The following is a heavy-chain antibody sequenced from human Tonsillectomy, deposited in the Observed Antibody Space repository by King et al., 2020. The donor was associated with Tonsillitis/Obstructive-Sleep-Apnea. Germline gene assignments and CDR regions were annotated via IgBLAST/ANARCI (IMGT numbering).Heavy chain of an antibody. D-gene: IGHD3-22*01. CDR2: ISAYNGNT. J-gene: IGHJ4*02. CDR1: GYTFTRYG. V-gene: IGHV1-18*01. CDR3: ARDSMSHYYDSSGYYTFDY. Sequence: QLVQSGAEVKKPGASVKVSCKASGYTFTRYGISWVRQAPGQGLEWMGWISAYNGNTNYAQRLQARVTMTTDTSTSTAYMDRRSLRSDDTALYYCARDSMSHYYDSSGYYTFDYWGQGTLVTVSS.